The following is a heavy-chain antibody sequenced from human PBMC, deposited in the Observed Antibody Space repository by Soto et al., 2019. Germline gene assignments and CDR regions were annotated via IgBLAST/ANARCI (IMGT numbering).Heavy chain of an antibody. J-gene: IGHJ4*02. Sequence: QVQLQESGPGLVKPSETLSLTCTVSGGSVSSGSYYWSWIRKPPGKGLEWIGYFYYSGSTNYNPSILWRITISVDTSNNQFSRKLSSVTAADTAVYYCARVSYYYDRSGYSYFDYWGQGTLVTVSS. CDR3: ARVSYYYDRSGYSYFDY. D-gene: IGHD3-22*01. CDR1: GGSVSSGSYY. CDR2: FYYSGST. V-gene: IGHV4-61*01.